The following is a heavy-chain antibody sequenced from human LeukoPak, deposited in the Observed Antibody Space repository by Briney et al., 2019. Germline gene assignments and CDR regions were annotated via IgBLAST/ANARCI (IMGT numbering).Heavy chain of an antibody. CDR1: GGSFSDYY. Sequence: PSETLSLTCAVYGGSFSDYYWSWLRQPPGKGLEWIGEINHSGSTNYNPSLKSRVTISVDTSKNQFSLKLSSVTAADTAVYYCARAEGGYYYYYGMDVWGQGTTVTVSS. J-gene: IGHJ6*02. CDR2: INHSGST. V-gene: IGHV4-34*01. CDR3: ARAEGGYYYYYGMDV. D-gene: IGHD3-16*01.